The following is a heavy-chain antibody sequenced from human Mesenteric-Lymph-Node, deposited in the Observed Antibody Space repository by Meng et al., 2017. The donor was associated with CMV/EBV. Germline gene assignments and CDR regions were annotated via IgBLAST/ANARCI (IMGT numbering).Heavy chain of an antibody. CDR3: ARETHYYGSGSYFMGDAFDI. V-gene: IGHV3-33*01. CDR1: GFIFSNYG. Sequence: GESLKISCAASGFIFSNYGMHWVRQAPGRGLEWVAVIWYDGSNKYYGDSVKGRFTISRDNSKNTLYLQMNSLRAEDTAVYYCARETHYYGSGSYFMGDAFDIWGQGTMVTVSS. D-gene: IGHD3-10*01. J-gene: IGHJ3*02. CDR2: IWYDGSNK.